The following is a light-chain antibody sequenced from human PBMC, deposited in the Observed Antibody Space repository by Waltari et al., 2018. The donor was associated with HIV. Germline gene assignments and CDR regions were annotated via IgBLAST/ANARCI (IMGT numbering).Light chain of an antibody. Sequence: EIVLTQSPGTLSLSPGERATLSRRASQSVSSSYLAWYQQKPGQAPRLLIYGASSRATGIPDRFSGSGSGTDFTLTISRLEPEDFAVYYCQQYGSSPEYTFGQGTKLEIK. CDR3: QQYGSSPEYT. J-gene: IGKJ2*01. V-gene: IGKV3-20*01. CDR2: GAS. CDR1: QSVSSSY.